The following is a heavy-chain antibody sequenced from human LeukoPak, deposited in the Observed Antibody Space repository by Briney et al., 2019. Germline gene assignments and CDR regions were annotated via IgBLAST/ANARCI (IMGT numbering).Heavy chain of an antibody. CDR2: ISSSSSYI. CDR1: GFTFSRYT. V-gene: IGHV3-21*01. D-gene: IGHD3-10*01. J-gene: IGHJ4*02. CDR3: ARQNYGSAPLRY. Sequence: GGSLRLSCAASGFTFSRYTMNWVRQAPGKGLEWVSSISSSSSYIYYADSVKGRFTISRDNSKNTLYLQMNTLRAEDTAVYFCARQNYGSAPLRYWGQGTLVTVSS.